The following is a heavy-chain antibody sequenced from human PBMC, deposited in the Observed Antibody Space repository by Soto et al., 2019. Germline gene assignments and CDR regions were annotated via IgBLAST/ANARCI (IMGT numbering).Heavy chain of an antibody. V-gene: IGHV3-23*01. CDR3: AKSRQQLIGYYYYYGMDV. D-gene: IGHD3-22*01. Sequence: GGSLRLPCAASGFTFSKNAIRWVHQAPGTGLERVSSISGNAGSTYYADSVKGRLTISRDNSKNTLFLQMNSRRAEDTDVYYCAKSRQQLIGYYYYYGMDVWGQGTTGT. CDR2: ISGNAGST. J-gene: IGHJ6*02. CDR1: GFTFSKNA.